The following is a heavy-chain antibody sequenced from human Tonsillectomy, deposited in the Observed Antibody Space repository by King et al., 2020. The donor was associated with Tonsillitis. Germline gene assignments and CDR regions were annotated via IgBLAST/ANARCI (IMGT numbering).Heavy chain of an antibody. V-gene: IGHV3-23*04. D-gene: IGHD1-26*01. CDR1: GFTFSSYA. CDR3: AKDGRVASYYYYYYYMDV. CDR2: ISGSGGST. J-gene: IGHJ6*03. Sequence: VQLVESGGGLVQPGGSLRLSCAASGFTFSSYAMSWVRQAPGKGLEWVSAISGSGGSTYYADSVKGRFTISRDNSKNTLYLQMNSPRAEDTAVYYCAKDGRVASYYYYYYYMDVWGKGTTVTVSS.